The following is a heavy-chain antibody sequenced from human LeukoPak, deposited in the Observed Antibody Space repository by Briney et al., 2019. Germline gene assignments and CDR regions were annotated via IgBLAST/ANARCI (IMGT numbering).Heavy chain of an antibody. V-gene: IGHV3-11*01. CDR3: ARGYYSSGSYSDY. D-gene: IGHD3-10*01. J-gene: IGHJ4*02. Sequence: PGGSLRLSCAASGFTFSDYYMNWIRQAPGKGLEWVSYISSRGGSILYADSVKGRFTISRDNAKNSLYLQMNSLRVEDTAVYYCARGYYSSGSYSDYWGQGTLVTVSS. CDR2: ISSRGGSI. CDR1: GFTFSDYY.